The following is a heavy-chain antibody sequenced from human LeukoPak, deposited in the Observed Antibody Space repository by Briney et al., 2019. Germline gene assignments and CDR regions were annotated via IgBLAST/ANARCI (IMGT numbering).Heavy chain of an antibody. CDR1: GGSISSGGYY. CDR3: ASSEATTTPPPYGMDV. Sequence: SQTLSLTCTVSGGSISSGGYYWSWIRQHPGKGLEWIGYIYYSGSTYYNPSLKSRVTISVDMSKNQFSLKLNSVTAADTAVYYCASSEATTTPPPYGMDVWGQGTMVTVSS. J-gene: IGHJ6*02. CDR2: IYYSGST. D-gene: IGHD5-12*01. V-gene: IGHV4-31*03.